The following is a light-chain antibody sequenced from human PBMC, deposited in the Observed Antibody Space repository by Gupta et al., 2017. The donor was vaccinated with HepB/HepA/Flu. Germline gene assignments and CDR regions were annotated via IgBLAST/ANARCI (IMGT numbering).Light chain of an antibody. CDR3: HQYGSLPWT. CDR2: GAS. CDR1: QSADSSF. V-gene: IGKV3-20*01. J-gene: IGKJ1*01. Sequence: EIVLTQSPGTLSLSPGERATLSCRASQSADSSFLAWHQQKPGQAPRLLVYGASSRATGIPDRFSGSESGTDFTLTISRLEPEDSAVYYCHQYGSLPWTFGQGTKVEIK.